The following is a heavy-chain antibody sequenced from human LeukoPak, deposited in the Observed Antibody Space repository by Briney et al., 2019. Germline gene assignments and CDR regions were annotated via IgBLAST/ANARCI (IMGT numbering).Heavy chain of an antibody. CDR2: IYYSGST. V-gene: IGHV4-59*08. CDR1: GGSINDYY. D-gene: IGHD2-15*01. CDR3: ARVDSSDAGNFDY. Sequence: SETLSLTCTVSGGSINDYYWSWIRLPPGKGLEWIAWIYYSGSTNYNPSLKSRVTISVNTSKNQFSLKLTSVTAADTAVYYCARVDSSDAGNFDYWGQGTLVTVSS. J-gene: IGHJ4*02.